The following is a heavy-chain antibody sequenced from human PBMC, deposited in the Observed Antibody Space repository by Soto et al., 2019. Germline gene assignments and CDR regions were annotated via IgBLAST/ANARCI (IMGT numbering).Heavy chain of an antibody. J-gene: IGHJ4*02. CDR3: ARAPRDYVDPWGPPVEFDY. V-gene: IGHV3-53*01. D-gene: IGHD4-17*01. CDR2: IYSAGNT. Sequence: EVQLVASGGGLIQPGGSLRLSCAASGFTVSSNYMNWVRQAPGKGLEWVSVIYSAGNTYYADSVKGRFTISRDNSRNTVSLQMNSLRGEDTAVYYCARAPRDYVDPWGPPVEFDYWGQGALVTVSS. CDR1: GFTVSSNY.